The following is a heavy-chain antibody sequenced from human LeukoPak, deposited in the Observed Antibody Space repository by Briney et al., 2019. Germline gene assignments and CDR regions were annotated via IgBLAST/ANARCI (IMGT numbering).Heavy chain of an antibody. CDR3: ASYNWNDVEDY. D-gene: IGHD1-20*01. J-gene: IGHJ4*02. Sequence: SETLSLTCTVSGGSISSYYWSWIREPPGKGLEWIGYIYYSGSTNYNPSLKSRVTISVDTSKNQFSLKLSSVTAADTAVYYCASYNWNDVEDYWGQGTLVTVSS. CDR1: GGSISSYY. V-gene: IGHV4-59*01. CDR2: IYYSGST.